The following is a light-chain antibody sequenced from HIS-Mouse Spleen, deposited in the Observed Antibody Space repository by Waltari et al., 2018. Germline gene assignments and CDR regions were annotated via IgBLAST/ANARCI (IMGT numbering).Light chain of an antibody. CDR2: SNY. CDR1: SPHIGSNT. V-gene: IGLV1-44*01. J-gene: IGLJ3*02. Sequence: QSVLTQPPSASGTPGQRGTIACSGSSPHIGSNTVNWYQQLPGTAPKLLIHSNYQRPSGVPDRFSGSKSGTSASLAISGLQSEDEADYYCAAWDDSLNGWVFGGGTKLTVL. CDR3: AAWDDSLNGWV.